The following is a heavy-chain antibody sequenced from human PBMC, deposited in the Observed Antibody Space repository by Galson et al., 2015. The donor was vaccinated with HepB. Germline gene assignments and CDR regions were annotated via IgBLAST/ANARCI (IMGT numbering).Heavy chain of an antibody. Sequence: SCKASGGTFSSYTISWVRQAPGQGLEWMGRIIPILGIANYAQKFQGRVTITADKSTSTAYMELSSLRSEDTAVYYCAREGLRYSSGWYGDWGQGTLVTVSS. D-gene: IGHD6-19*01. CDR3: AREGLRYSSGWYGD. J-gene: IGHJ4*02. CDR1: GGTFSSYT. V-gene: IGHV1-69*02. CDR2: IIPILGIA.